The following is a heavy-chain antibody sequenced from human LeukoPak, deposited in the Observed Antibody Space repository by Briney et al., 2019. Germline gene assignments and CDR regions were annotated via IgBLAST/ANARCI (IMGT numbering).Heavy chain of an antibody. V-gene: IGHV3-7*01. CDR1: GFTFSTYW. CDR2: IKQDGSEK. D-gene: IGHD1-1*01. J-gene: IGHJ4*02. Sequence: GGSLRLSCAASGFTFSTYWMTWVRQAPGKGLEWVANIKQDGSEKYFVDSVKGRFTISRDNANNSLYLQMNSLRADDTAVYYCARGGVPYSFDFWGQGTLVTVSS. CDR3: ARGGVPYSFDF.